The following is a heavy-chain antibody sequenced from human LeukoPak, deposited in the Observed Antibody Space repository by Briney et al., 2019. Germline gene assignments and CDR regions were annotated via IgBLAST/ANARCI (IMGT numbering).Heavy chain of an antibody. V-gene: IGHV4-4*09. Sequence: SDTLSLTCTGSGGSISSDYLSWIRQPPGRGLEWIGYTYTDGSTNYNPSLKSRITISVANSKNQFALKLSSVTAADTAVYYCAKSYCDYSTYYSYYFDLWGQGALVTVSS. CDR1: GGSISSDY. D-gene: IGHD4-17*01. CDR2: TYTDGST. J-gene: IGHJ4*02. CDR3: AKSYCDYSTYYSYYFDL.